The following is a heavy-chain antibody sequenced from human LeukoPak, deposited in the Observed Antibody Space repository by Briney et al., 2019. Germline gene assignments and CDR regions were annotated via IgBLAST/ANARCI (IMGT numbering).Heavy chain of an antibody. V-gene: IGHV1-18*01. Sequence: ASVKVSCKASGYTFTSYGISWVRQAPGQGLEWMGWISAYNGNINYAQKFQGRVTMTRDTSTSTVYMELSSLRSEDTAVYYCARDLSGSSSYAFDYWGQGTLVTVSS. CDR2: ISAYNGNI. CDR3: ARDLSGSSSYAFDY. D-gene: IGHD6-13*01. J-gene: IGHJ4*02. CDR1: GYTFTSYG.